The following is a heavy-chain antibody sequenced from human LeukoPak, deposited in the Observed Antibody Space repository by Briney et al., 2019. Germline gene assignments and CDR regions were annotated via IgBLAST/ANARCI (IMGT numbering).Heavy chain of an antibody. CDR3: ARERVGYCSSTSCFTDHYYYYMDV. Sequence: SETLSLTCAVYGGSFNDYYWNWIRQPPGKGLEWIGEINLRGSTTYNPSLKSRVTISLDESKNQFSLKLSSVTAADTAVYYCARERVGYCSSTSCFTDHYYYYMDVWAKGTTVTVSS. J-gene: IGHJ6*03. CDR2: INLRGST. V-gene: IGHV4-34*01. D-gene: IGHD2-2*02. CDR1: GGSFNDYY.